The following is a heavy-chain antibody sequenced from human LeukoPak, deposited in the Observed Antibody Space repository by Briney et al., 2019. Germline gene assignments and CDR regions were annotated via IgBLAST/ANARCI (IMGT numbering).Heavy chain of an antibody. Sequence: SETLSLTCTVPGGSISSNYWSWIRQPPGKGLEWIGYIYYSGSTNYNPSLKSRVTISVDPSKTQFSLKLSSVTAADTAVYYCARGGYYGSGSYSAFDIWGQGTMVTVSS. CDR1: GGSISSNY. D-gene: IGHD3-10*01. CDR2: IYYSGST. J-gene: IGHJ3*02. V-gene: IGHV4-59*01. CDR3: ARGGYYGSGSYSAFDI.